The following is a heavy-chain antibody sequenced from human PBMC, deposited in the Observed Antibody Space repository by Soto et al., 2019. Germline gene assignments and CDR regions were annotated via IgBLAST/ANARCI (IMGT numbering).Heavy chain of an antibody. CDR2: INPNSGGT. Sequence: ASVKVSCKASGYTFTGYYMHWVRQAPGQGLEWMGWINPNSGGTNYAQKLQGRVTMTTDTSTSTAYMEPRSLRSDDTAVYYCARRDRFTTAYGMDVWGQGTTVTVSS. V-gene: IGHV1-2*02. CDR3: ARRDRFTTAYGMDV. CDR1: GYTFTGYY. D-gene: IGHD3-3*01. J-gene: IGHJ6*02.